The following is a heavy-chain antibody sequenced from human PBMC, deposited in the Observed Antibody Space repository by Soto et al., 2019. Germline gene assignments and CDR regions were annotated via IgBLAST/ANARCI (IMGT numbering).Heavy chain of an antibody. CDR3: ASGGYYHYMDV. V-gene: IGHV3-66*01. CDR2: IYSAGST. J-gene: IGHJ6*03. Sequence: GGSLRLSCAASGFTVSDNYMSWVRQCPGKGVEWVSVIYSAGSTYYADSVRRRFLISRDSSKNTLFLQMNSLGAEDTAVYYCASGGYYHYMDVWGKGTTVTVSS. CDR1: GFTVSDNY. D-gene: IGHD3-16*01.